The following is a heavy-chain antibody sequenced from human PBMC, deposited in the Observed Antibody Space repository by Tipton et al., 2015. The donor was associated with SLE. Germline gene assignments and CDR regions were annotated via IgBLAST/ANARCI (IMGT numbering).Heavy chain of an antibody. CDR1: GFTFSTYA. D-gene: IGHD3-16*01. Sequence: SLRLSCVVSGFTFSTYAMNWVRQAPGKGLEWVTLISNDGSKKYYAASVKGRFTISRDNSKNTLYLQMNSLRPEDTAVYYCARSLGYWGQGTLVTVSS. V-gene: IGHV3-30*03. J-gene: IGHJ4*02. CDR3: ARSLGY. CDR2: ISNDGSKK.